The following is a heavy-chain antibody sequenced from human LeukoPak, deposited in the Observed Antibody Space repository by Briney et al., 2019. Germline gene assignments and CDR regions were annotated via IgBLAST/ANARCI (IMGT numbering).Heavy chain of an antibody. Sequence: GGSLRLSCAASGFTFNSYGMSWVRQAPGKGLEWVSGISGSGGSTYYADSVKGRFTISRDNSKNTLYLQMNSLRAEDTAVYYCARPFYDFWSGYWPYGMDVWGQGTTVTVSS. J-gene: IGHJ6*02. CDR3: ARPFYDFWSGYWPYGMDV. V-gene: IGHV3-23*01. D-gene: IGHD3-3*01. CDR2: ISGSGGST. CDR1: GFTFNSYG.